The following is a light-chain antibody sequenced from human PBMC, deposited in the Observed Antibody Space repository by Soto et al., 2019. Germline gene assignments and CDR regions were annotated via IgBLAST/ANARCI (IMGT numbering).Light chain of an antibody. V-gene: IGKV1-27*01. CDR2: AAS. CDR1: QGITNY. Sequence: DIQITQSPSSLSASVGDRVTITCLASQGITNYLAWYQRKPGKVPKLLIYAASTLQSGVPSRFSGSGSGTDFTLTISSLQPEDVATYYCQNYKSALRITFGQGTQLEIK. CDR3: QNYKSALRIT. J-gene: IGKJ5*01.